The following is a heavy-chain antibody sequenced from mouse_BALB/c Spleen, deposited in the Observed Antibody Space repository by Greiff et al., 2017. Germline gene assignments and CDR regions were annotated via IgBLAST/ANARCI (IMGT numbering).Heavy chain of an antibody. CDR2: ISDGGSYT. D-gene: IGHD2-3*01. CDR3: ARRDGYYKYAMDY. Sequence: LMESGGGLVKPGGSLKLSCAASGFTFSDYYMYWVRQTPEKRLEWVATISDGGSYTYYPDSVKGRFTISRDNAKNNLYLQMSSLKSEDTAMYYCARRDGYYKYAMDYWGQGTSVTVSS. CDR1: GFTFSDYY. V-gene: IGHV5-4*02. J-gene: IGHJ4*01.